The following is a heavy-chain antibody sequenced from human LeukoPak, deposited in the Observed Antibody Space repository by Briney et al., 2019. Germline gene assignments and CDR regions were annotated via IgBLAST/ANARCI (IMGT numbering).Heavy chain of an antibody. CDR1: GFTFSSYS. V-gene: IGHV3-21*04. CDR3: SNGRTSSGTLQHDY. CDR2: ISSSSSYI. D-gene: IGHD6-19*01. Sequence: GGFLRLSCAASGFTFSSYSMNWVRQAPGKGLEWVSFISSSSSYIYYADSVKGRFTISRDNSENTLYLQMNSLRAEDTALYYCSNGRTSSGTLQHDYWGQGTLVTVSS. J-gene: IGHJ4*02.